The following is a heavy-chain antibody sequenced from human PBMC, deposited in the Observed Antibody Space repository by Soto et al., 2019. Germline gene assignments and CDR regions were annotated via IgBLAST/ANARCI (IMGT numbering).Heavy chain of an antibody. CDR1: GFTFLLYG. Sequence: GGSLRLSCAASGFTFLLYGMHWVRQAPGKGLAWVAVISYDGSNKYYADSVKGRFTISRSKSKNTLSLHMNRLRAEDTAVYYCEKDGMVFAIDYYYYMDVWGQGTTVTVSS. J-gene: IGHJ6*03. V-gene: IGHV3-30*18. CDR3: EKDGMVFAIDYYYYMDV. CDR2: ISYDGSNK. D-gene: IGHD2-8*01.